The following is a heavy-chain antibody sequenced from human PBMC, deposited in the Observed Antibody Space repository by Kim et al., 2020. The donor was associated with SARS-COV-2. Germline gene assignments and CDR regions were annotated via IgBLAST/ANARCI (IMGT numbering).Heavy chain of an antibody. D-gene: IGHD5-12*01. CDR2: IKVKTDDETT. CDR3: VTEEDRGYDHFYS. V-gene: IGHV3-15*01. Sequence: GGSLRLSCEASGVTFSHAWMNWVRQAPGKGLEWVGRIKVKTDDETTDYAAVVKGRSIIPKDDSTNTVYPPMEGLKSKDTAMYYCVTEEDRGYDHFYSWGRGTVVTVSS. J-gene: IGHJ4*02. CDR1: GVTFSHAW.